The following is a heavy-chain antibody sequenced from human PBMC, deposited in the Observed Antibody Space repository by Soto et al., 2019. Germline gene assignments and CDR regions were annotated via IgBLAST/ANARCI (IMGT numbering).Heavy chain of an antibody. CDR2: IYYSGST. Sequence: SVTLSLTCTVSGGSISNGGYYWSWIRQHPGKGLEWIGSIYYSGSTYYNPSLKSRVTISVDTSKNQFSLKLSSVTAADTAVYYCARQITLVRGVIKEDDAFDIWGQGTMVTVSS. CDR3: ARQITLVRGVIKEDDAFDI. J-gene: IGHJ3*02. CDR1: GGSISNGGYY. V-gene: IGHV4-39*01. D-gene: IGHD3-10*01.